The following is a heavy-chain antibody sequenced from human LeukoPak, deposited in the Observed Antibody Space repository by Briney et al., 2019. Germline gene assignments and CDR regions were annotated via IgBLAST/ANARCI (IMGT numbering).Heavy chain of an antibody. CDR2: ITASGTAM. CDR1: GFTFSSYS. V-gene: IGHV3-48*02. J-gene: IGHJ1*01. CDR3: ARGYCGGDCYGD. Sequence: GGSLRLSCAASGFTFSSYSMNWVRQAPGKGLEWVSHITASGTAMFYADSVKGRFTISGDNAKNSLYLQMNSLRDEDTAVYYCARGYCGGDCYGDWGQGTLVTVSS. D-gene: IGHD2-21*02.